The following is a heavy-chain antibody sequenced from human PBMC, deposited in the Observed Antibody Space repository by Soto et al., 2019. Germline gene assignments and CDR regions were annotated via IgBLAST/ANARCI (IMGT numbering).Heavy chain of an antibody. V-gene: IGHV3-30-3*01. J-gene: IGHJ4*02. CDR1: GFTFSSYA. Sequence: GGSLRLSCAASGFTFSSYAMHWVRQAPGKGLEWVAVISYDGSNKYYADSVKGRFTISRDNSKNTLYLKMNSLRAEDTAVYYCARRSGGRSGYFDYWGQGTLVTVSS. CDR2: ISYDGSNK. CDR3: ARRSGGRSGYFDY. D-gene: IGHD6-19*01.